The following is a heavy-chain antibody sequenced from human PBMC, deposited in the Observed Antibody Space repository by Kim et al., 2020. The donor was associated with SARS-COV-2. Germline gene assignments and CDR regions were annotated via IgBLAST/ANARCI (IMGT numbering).Heavy chain of an antibody. CDR1: GFTFSSYW. CDR2: IKQDGSEK. V-gene: IGHV3-7*01. D-gene: IGHD3-10*01. CDR3: AREYNYYGSGGFDY. Sequence: GGSLRLSCAASGFTFSSYWMSWVRQAPGKGLEWVANIKQDGSEKYYVDSVKGRFTISRDNAKNSLYLQMNSLRAEDTAVYYCAREYNYYGSGGFDYWGQGTLVTVSS. J-gene: IGHJ4*02.